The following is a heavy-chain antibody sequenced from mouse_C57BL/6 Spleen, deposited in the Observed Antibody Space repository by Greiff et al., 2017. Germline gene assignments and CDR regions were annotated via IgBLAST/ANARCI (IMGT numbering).Heavy chain of an antibody. J-gene: IGHJ3*01. CDR1: GYAFSSSW. Sequence: VQLQQSGPELVNPGASVKISCKASGYAFSSSWMNWVKQRPGKGLEWIGRIYPGDGDTNYNGKFKGKATLTADKSSSTAYMQLSSLTSEDSAVXFCARLGDYDVLTWFAYWGQGTLVTVSA. D-gene: IGHD2-4*01. CDR3: ARLGDYDVLTWFAY. V-gene: IGHV1-82*01. CDR2: IYPGDGDT.